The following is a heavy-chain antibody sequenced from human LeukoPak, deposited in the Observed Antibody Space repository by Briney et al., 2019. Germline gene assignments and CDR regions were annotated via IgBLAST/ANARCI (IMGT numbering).Heavy chain of an antibody. Sequence: PSETLSLTCTVSGGSISSSSYYWGWIRQPPGKGLEWIGSIYYSGSTYYNPSLKSRVTISVDTSKNQFSLKLSSVTAADTAVYYCARIGRLRYFVGDPWGQGTLVTVSS. J-gene: IGHJ5*02. D-gene: IGHD3-9*01. V-gene: IGHV4-39*07. CDR2: IYYSGST. CDR3: ARIGRLRYFVGDP. CDR1: GGSISSSSYY.